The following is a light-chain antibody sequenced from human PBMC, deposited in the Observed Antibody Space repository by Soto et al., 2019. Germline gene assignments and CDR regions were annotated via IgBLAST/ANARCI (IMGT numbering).Light chain of an antibody. CDR3: QQSVESPYT. J-gene: IGKJ2*01. CDR1: QTVSRSY. Sequence: EIVLTQSPGTLSLSPGQRATLSCRASQTVSRSYIAWYQQTAGQAPRLLIYDASSRATGIPDRFSGSGSGTDFTLTISRLEPEDFAVYYCQQSVESPYTFGQGTKLEIK. CDR2: DAS. V-gene: IGKV3-20*01.